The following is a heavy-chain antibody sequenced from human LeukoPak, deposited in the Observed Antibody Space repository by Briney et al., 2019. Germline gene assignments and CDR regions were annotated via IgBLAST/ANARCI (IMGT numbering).Heavy chain of an antibody. CDR1: DGSISSYY. V-gene: IGHV4-59*01. CDR3: ARDAEPRGFDP. J-gene: IGHJ5*02. CDR2: IYYSGST. Sequence: SETLFLTCTVSDGSISSYYWSWIRQPPGKGLEWIGYIYYSGSTNYNPSLKSRVTISVDTSKNQFSLKLSSVTAADTAVYYCARDAEPRGFDPWGQGTLVTVSS.